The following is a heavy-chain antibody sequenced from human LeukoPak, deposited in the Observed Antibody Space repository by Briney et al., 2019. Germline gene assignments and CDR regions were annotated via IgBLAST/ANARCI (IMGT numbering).Heavy chain of an antibody. D-gene: IGHD3-10*01. J-gene: IGHJ4*02. CDR2: INPNSGGT. CDR3: ARGKSLISLVRGVIY. CDR1: RYTFTDYY. Sequence: ASVKVSCKASRYTFTDYYMHWVRQAPGQGLERMGWINPNSGGTNYAQTFQGRVTMTRDTSISTAYMELSRLRSDDTAVYYCARGKSLISLVRGVIYWGQGTLVTVSS. V-gene: IGHV1-2*02.